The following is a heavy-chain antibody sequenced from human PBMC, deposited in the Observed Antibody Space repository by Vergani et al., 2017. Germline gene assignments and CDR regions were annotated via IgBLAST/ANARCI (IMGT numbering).Heavy chain of an antibody. V-gene: IGHV1-69*06. D-gene: IGHD5-24*01. J-gene: IGHJ4*02. CDR2: IIPIFGTA. CDR3: ASDNDGRVDY. Sequence: QVQLVQSGAEVKKPGSSVKVPCKASGGPFSSYVIGWVRQAPGQGLEWMGGIIPIFGTANDAQQFQGRVTITADKSTSTAYMELSSLGAEDTAVYYCASDNDGRVDYWGQGTLVTVSS. CDR1: GGPFSSYV.